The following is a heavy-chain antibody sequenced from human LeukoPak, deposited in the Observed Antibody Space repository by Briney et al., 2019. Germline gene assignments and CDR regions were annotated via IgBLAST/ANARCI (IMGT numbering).Heavy chain of an antibody. CDR2: IYPGDSDT. CDR1: GYSFTSYW. V-gene: IGHV5-51*01. CDR3: ARLMDYDSSGQPFYFDY. Sequence: GESLKISCKGSGYSFTSYWIGWVRQMPGKGLEWMGIIYPGDSDTRYSPSFQGQVTISADKSISTAYLQWSSLKASDTPMYYCARLMDYDSSGQPFYFDYWGQGTLVTVSS. D-gene: IGHD3-22*01. J-gene: IGHJ4*02.